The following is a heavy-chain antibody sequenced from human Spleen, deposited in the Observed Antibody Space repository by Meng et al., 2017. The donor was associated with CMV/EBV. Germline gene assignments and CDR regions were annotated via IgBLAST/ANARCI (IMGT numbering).Heavy chain of an antibody. D-gene: IGHD1-7*01. CDR3: ARDKTGTTAEVPDF. CDR1: GYSFTTYG. J-gene: IGHJ4*02. CDR2: ISTYNGST. V-gene: IGHV1-18*01. Sequence: KTAGYSFTTYGINWVRQAPGQGLEWMGWISTYNGSTNYVQKLQGRVTMTTDTSTSTAYMELRSLTSDDTAVYFCARDKTGTTAEVPDFWGQGTLVTVSS.